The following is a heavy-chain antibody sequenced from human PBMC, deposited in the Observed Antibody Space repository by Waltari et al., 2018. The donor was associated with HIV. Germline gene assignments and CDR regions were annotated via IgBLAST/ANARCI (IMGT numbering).Heavy chain of an antibody. V-gene: IGHV5-51*01. J-gene: IGHJ4*02. CDR2: IYPGDSDT. D-gene: IGHD1-1*01. Sequence: VPLVHSGAEVNRPGESLKFSCKPAVYSFPSYWITWVRQMPGKGLEWIAIIYPGDSDTIYSPSFQGQVAISADQSISTAYLQWSSLKAPDTAMYYCVRRDVYNFNYWGQGTLVTVSS. CDR3: VRRDVYNFNY. CDR1: VYSFPSYW.